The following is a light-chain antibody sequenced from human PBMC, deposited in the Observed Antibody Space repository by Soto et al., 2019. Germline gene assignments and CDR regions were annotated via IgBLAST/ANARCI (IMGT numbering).Light chain of an antibody. CDR3: CSYAGNNIFV. CDR2: EGT. CDR1: SSDVGTYYF. J-gene: IGLJ1*01. Sequence: QSVLTQPASVSGSLGQSITISCTGSSSDVGTYYFVSWYQQHPGKVPKLMIYEGTKRPSGVSDRFSGSKSGNTASKTISGLQAEDEANYYCCSYAGNNIFVFGTGTKLTVL. V-gene: IGLV2-23*01.